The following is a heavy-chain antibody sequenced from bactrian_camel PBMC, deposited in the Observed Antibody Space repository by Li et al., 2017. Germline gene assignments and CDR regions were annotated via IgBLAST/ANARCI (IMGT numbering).Heavy chain of an antibody. CDR2: LASDGST. V-gene: IGHV3S57*01. Sequence: VQLVESGGGLVQAGGSLRLSCGSSSGHTGRMYCMAWFRLAPGKEREGVVALASDGSTWYADSVKGRFTISKDDLKDTLYLQMNSLKPEDTAMYYCAAGILQWGMGGSCQAPWEYNYWGQGTQVTVS. J-gene: IGHJ4*01. CDR3: AAGILQWGMGGSCQAPWEYNY. D-gene: IGHD6*01. CDR1: GHTGRMYC.